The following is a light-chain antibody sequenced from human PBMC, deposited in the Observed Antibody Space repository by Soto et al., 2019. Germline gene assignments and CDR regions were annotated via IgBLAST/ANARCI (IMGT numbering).Light chain of an antibody. J-gene: IGKJ4*01. V-gene: IGKV3-20*01. Sequence: EIVLTQSPGTLSLSPGERATLSCRASQSIRSSHLAWYQQKPGQAPRVLIYATSSRATGIPDRFSGSGSGTDFTLTISRLEPEDFAVYYCQQYDSSPVTFGGGTKVEI. CDR2: ATS. CDR1: QSIRSSH. CDR3: QQYDSSPVT.